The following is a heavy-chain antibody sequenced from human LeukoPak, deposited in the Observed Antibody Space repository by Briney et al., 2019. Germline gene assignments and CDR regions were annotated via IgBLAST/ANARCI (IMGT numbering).Heavy chain of an antibody. V-gene: IGHV4-30-2*01. CDR3: ARGEPYYYDSSGHDP. CDR2: IYHSGST. CDR1: GGSISSGGYS. D-gene: IGHD3-22*01. J-gene: IGHJ5*02. Sequence: PSQTLSLTCAVSGGSISSGGYSWSWIRQPPGKGLEWIGYIYHSGSTYYNPSLKSRVTISVDRSKNQFSLKLSSVTAADTAVYYCARGEPYYYDSSGHDPWGQGTLVTVSS.